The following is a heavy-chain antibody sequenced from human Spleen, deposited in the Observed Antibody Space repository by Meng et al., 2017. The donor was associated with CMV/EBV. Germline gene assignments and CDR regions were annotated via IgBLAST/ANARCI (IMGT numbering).Heavy chain of an antibody. V-gene: IGHV1-2*02. J-gene: IGHJ6*02. CDR1: GYIFTGYY. D-gene: IGHD1-26*01. CDR2: ISPNSGGT. Sequence: ASVKVSCKASGYIFTGYYMHWVRQAPGQGPEWMGWISPNSGGTNYIQKFQGRVTMTRDTSIDTAYMELSRLRSEDTAVYYCARTQVPAHTGSYRYYYFYAMDVWGQGTTVTVSS. CDR3: ARTQVPAHTGSYRYYYFYAMDV.